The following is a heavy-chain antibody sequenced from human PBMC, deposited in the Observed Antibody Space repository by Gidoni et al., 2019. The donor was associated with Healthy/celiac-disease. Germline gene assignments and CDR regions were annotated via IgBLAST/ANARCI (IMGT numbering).Heavy chain of an antibody. CDR1: GFTFDDYA. J-gene: IGHJ3*02. CDR2: ISWNIGSI. V-gene: IGHV3-9*01. CDR3: AKGVPAYKDAFDI. D-gene: IGHD1-20*01. Sequence: EVQLVESGGGLVQPGRYLRLSCSASGFTFDDYAMHWVRQAPGKGLEWFSGISWNIGSIGYADSVKGRFTISRDNAKNSLYLQMNSLRAEDTALYYCAKGVPAYKDAFDIWGQGTMVTVSS.